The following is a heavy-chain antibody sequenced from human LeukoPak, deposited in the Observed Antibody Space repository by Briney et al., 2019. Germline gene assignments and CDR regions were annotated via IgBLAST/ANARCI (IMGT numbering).Heavy chain of an antibody. CDR1: SGSFSGYH. V-gene: IGHV4-34*01. CDR2: INHSGST. D-gene: IGHD3-10*01. Sequence: SETLSLTCAVYSGSFSGYHWSWIRQPPGKGLEWVGEINHSGSTYYDPSLKDRVTISVDTSKNQFSLRLSSVTAADTAVYYCARTLLWFGEPRGAFDLWGQGTIVTVSS. J-gene: IGHJ3*01. CDR3: ARTLLWFGEPRGAFDL.